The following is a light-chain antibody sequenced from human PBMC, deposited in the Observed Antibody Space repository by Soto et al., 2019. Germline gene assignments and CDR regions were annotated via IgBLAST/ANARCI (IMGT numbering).Light chain of an antibody. V-gene: IGKV3-11*01. J-gene: IGKJ4*01. CDR3: QQRSNWPLA. Sequence: EIVLTQSRASLSLSPGERATLSCRASQSVSSYLAWYQQKPGQAPRLLIYDASNRAPGIPARFSGSGSGTDFTLTISSLEPKDFAVYYCQQRSNWPLAFGGGTKVEIK. CDR1: QSVSSY. CDR2: DAS.